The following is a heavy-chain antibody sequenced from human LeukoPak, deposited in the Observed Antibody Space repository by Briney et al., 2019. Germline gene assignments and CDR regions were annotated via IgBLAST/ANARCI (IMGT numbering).Heavy chain of an antibody. Sequence: GGSLRLSCAASGFTFSSYGMHWVRQAPGKGLEWVAVISYDGSNKYYADSVKGRFTISRDNSKNTLYLQMNSLRAEDTAVYYCAKDYGGSYHFDYWGQGTLVTVSS. CDR2: ISYDGSNK. D-gene: IGHD1-26*01. V-gene: IGHV3-30*18. CDR1: GFTFSSYG. CDR3: AKDYGGSYHFDY. J-gene: IGHJ4*02.